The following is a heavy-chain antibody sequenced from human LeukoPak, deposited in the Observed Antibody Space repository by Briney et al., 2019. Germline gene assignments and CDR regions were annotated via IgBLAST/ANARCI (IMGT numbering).Heavy chain of an antibody. Sequence: ASVKVSCKASGYTFTSYAMNWVRQAPGQGLEWMGWINTNTGNPTYAQGFTGRFVFSLDTSVSTAYLQIGSLKAEDTAVYYCARDQGVVTLPYYYYYGMDVWGQGTTVTVSS. J-gene: IGHJ6*02. D-gene: IGHD4-23*01. CDR2: INTNTGNP. V-gene: IGHV7-4-1*01. CDR1: GYTFTSYA. CDR3: ARDQGVVTLPYYYYYGMDV.